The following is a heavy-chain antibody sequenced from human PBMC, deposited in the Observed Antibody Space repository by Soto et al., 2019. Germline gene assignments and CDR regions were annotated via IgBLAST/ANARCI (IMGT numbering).Heavy chain of an antibody. CDR3: AKEYSTSLDY. V-gene: IGHV3-23*01. J-gene: IGHJ4*02. D-gene: IGHD6-6*01. CDR1: GFTFSNYA. Sequence: GGSLRLSCAASGFTFSNYAMNWVRQAPGKGLEWVSAISAGGSNTDYADSVKGRFTISSDNSKNTLYLQMNSLRAEDTAVYYCAKEYSTSLDYWGQGXLVTVYS. CDR2: ISAGGSNT.